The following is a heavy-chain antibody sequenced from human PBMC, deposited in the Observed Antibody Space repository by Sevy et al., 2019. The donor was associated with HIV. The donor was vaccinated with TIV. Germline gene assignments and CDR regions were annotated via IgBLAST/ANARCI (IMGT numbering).Heavy chain of an antibody. V-gene: IGHV3-15*01. CDR2: IKSKTDGGTT. CDR3: TTDKHPLGIAVAGFDY. Sequence: GGSLRLSCAASGFTFSNAWMSWVRQAPGKGLEWVGRIKSKTDGGTTDYAAPVKGRFTISRDESKNTLYLQMNSLKTEDTAVYYCTTDKHPLGIAVAGFDYWGQGTLVTVSS. CDR1: GFTFSNAW. J-gene: IGHJ4*02. D-gene: IGHD6-19*01.